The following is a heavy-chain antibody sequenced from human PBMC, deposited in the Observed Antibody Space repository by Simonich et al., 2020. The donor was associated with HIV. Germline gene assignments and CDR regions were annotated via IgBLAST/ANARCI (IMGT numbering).Heavy chain of an antibody. Sequence: QVHLQQWGAGLLKPSETLSLTCAVYGGSFSGYYWNWIRQPPGKGLEWIGEINHSGNTNYNPSLKSRVTISVDTSKNQFSLKLSSVTAADTAMYYCTRRSGYDFDYWGQGTLVTVSS. CDR2: INHSGNT. CDR3: TRRSGYDFDY. V-gene: IGHV4-34*01. D-gene: IGHD5-12*01. CDR1: GGSFSGYY. J-gene: IGHJ4*02.